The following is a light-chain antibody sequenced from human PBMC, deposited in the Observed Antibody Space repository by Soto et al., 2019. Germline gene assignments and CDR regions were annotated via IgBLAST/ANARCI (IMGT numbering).Light chain of an antibody. CDR1: QSVSNF. CDR2: DAS. Sequence: EIVLTQSPATLSLSPGERATLSCRASQSVSNFIAWYQQKPGQAPRLLISDASNRATGIPGRFSGSGSGTDCSLIISSLEPEDFAVYYCQQRSNWPWTFGQGTKVEIK. V-gene: IGKV3-11*01. CDR3: QQRSNWPWT. J-gene: IGKJ1*01.